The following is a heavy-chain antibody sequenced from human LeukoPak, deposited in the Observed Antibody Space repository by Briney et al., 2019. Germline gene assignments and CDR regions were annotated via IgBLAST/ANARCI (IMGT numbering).Heavy chain of an antibody. CDR3: ARGIEDRITIFGY. D-gene: IGHD3-3*01. CDR1: GFTFSSYA. V-gene: IGHV3-7*03. Sequence: PGGSLRLSCAASGFTFSSYAMHWVRQAPGKGLEWVANIKQDGREKYYVDSVKGRFTISRDNAKNSLYLQMNSLRAEDTAVYYCARGIEDRITIFGYWGQGTLVTVSS. J-gene: IGHJ4*02. CDR2: IKQDGREK.